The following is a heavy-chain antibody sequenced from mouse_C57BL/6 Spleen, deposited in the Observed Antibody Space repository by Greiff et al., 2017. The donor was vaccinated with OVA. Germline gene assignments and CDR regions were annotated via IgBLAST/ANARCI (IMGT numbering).Heavy chain of an antibody. Sequence: EVQGVESGGGLVQPGGSLKLSCAASGFTFSDYGMAWVRQAPRKGPEWVAFISNLAYSIYYADTVTGRFTISSENAKNTLYLEMSSLRSEDTAMYYCARQGVSLGAMDYWGQGTSVTVSS. CDR3: ARQGVSLGAMDY. CDR2: ISNLAYSI. CDR1: GFTFSDYG. D-gene: IGHD4-1*01. J-gene: IGHJ4*01. V-gene: IGHV5-15*01.